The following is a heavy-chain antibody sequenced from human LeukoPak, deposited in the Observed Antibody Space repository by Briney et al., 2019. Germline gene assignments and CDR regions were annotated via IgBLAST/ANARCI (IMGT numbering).Heavy chain of an antibody. J-gene: IGHJ4*02. Sequence: PSETQSLTCAVSGASISSINWWWSWVRQPPGKGLEWIGEIYHSGSTNYNPSLKSRVTMSVDKSKNQFSLKLSSVTAADTAVYYCASAEPRGIVWYPYWGQGTLVTVSS. CDR1: GASISSINW. CDR3: ASAEPRGIVWYPY. D-gene: IGHD6-13*01. V-gene: IGHV4-4*02. CDR2: IYHSGST.